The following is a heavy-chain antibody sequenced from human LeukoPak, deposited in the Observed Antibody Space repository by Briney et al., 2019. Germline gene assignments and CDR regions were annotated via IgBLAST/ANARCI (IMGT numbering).Heavy chain of an antibody. V-gene: IGHV4-34*01. CDR3: ARSWAGMYYPFYYFDY. Sequence: SETLSLTCAVYGGSFSNHYWSWIRQPPGKGLEWIAEINHRGSTHYNPSLKSRVNISADTSKSQFSLNLDSVTAADTAVYYCARSWAGMYYPFYYFDYWGQGSLVTVSS. J-gene: IGHJ4*02. D-gene: IGHD2-8*01. CDR1: GGSFSNHY. CDR2: INHRGST.